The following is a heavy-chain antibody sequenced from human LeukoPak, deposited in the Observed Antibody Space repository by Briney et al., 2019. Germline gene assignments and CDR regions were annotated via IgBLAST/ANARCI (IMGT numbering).Heavy chain of an antibody. CDR2: ISAYTGNT. V-gene: IGHV1-18*01. CDR3: ARYATQGYSYGYYQYYFDY. D-gene: IGHD5-18*01. J-gene: IGHJ4*02. CDR1: GDTFTSYG. Sequence: ASVKVSCKASGDTFTSYGISWVRHAPGQGLEWMGEISAYTGNTNYAQRHHGGVTITNDTSTSTAYMELRSLRSDDTAVYYCARYATQGYSYGYYQYYFDYWGQGTLVTVSS.